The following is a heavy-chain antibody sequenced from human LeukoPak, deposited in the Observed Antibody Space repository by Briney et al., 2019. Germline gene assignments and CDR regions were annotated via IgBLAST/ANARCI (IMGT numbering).Heavy chain of an antibody. J-gene: IGHJ5*02. D-gene: IGHD6-6*01. CDR1: DYTFITFG. Sequence: ASVKVSCKASDYTFITFGISWVRQAPGQGLEWMGWISTYNGDTNYAQKLQGRVTMTADTSTSTVYMELRSLRSDDTAVYYCARAVVSSSYNWFDPWGQGTLVTVSS. V-gene: IGHV1-18*04. CDR2: ISTYNGDT. CDR3: ARAVVSSSYNWFDP.